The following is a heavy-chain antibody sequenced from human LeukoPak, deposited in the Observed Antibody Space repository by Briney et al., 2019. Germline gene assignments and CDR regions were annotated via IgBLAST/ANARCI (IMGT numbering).Heavy chain of an antibody. CDR2: INSDGSST. Sequence: GGSLRPSCAASGFTFSSYWMHWVRQAPGKGLVWVSRINSDGSSTSYADSVKGRFTISRDNAKNTLYLQMNSLRAEDTAVYYCARVINYDFWSGYYPLDYWGQGTLVTVSS. D-gene: IGHD3-3*01. CDR1: GFTFSSYW. J-gene: IGHJ4*02. V-gene: IGHV3-74*01. CDR3: ARVINYDFWSGYYPLDY.